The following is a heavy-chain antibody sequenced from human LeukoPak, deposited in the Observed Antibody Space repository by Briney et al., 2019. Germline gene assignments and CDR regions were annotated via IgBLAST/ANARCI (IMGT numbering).Heavy chain of an antibody. CDR3: AKDHYYYGSGSYSPDF. Sequence: GGSLRLSCAASGFTVSRNYMSWVRQAPGKGLEWVSVIYSGGSTYYADSVKGRFTISRDNPKNTVYLQMNSLRAEDTAVYYCAKDHYYYGSGSYSPDFWGQGNLVTVSS. CDR2: IYSGGST. J-gene: IGHJ4*02. D-gene: IGHD3-10*01. CDR1: GFTVSRNY. V-gene: IGHV3-66*01.